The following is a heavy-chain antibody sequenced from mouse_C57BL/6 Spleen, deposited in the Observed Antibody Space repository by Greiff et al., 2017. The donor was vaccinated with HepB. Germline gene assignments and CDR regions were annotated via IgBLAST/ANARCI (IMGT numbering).Heavy chain of an antibody. Sequence: VKLQQSGPELVKPGASVKISCKASGYAFSSSWMNWVKQRPGKGLEWIGRIYPGDGDTNYNGKFKGKATLTADKSSSTAYMQLSSLTSEDSAVYFCASASITLFDYWGQGTTLTVSS. V-gene: IGHV1-82*01. CDR3: ASASITLFDY. CDR1: GYAFSSSW. D-gene: IGHD1-1*01. J-gene: IGHJ2*01. CDR2: IYPGDGDT.